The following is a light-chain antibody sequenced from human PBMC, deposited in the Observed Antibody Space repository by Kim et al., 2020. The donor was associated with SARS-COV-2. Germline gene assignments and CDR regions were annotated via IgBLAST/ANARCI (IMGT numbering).Light chain of an antibody. J-gene: IGLJ2*01. V-gene: IGLV2-11*01. CDR3: CSYAGSVV. CDR2: DVT. Sequence: SPEQSVTIARTGTSSDVGSYNYVSWYQQHPGKAPKLIIYDVTKRPSGVPDRFSGSKSGNTASLTISGLQAEDEADYYCCSYAGSVVFGGGTQLTVL. CDR1: SSDVGSYNY.